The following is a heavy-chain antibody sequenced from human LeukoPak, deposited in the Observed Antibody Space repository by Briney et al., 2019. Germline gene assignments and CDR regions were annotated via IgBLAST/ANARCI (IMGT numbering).Heavy chain of an antibody. V-gene: IGHV3-74*01. J-gene: IGHJ4*02. Sequence: GGSLRLSCAASGFTFSSYWMHWVRHAPGKGLVWVSRINSDGSSTSYADSVKGRFTISRDNAKNTLYLQMNSLRAEDTAVYYYARWSWFGELFTSGYFDYWGQGTLVTVSS. CDR3: ARWSWFGELFTSGYFDY. D-gene: IGHD3-10*01. CDR1: GFTFSSYW. CDR2: INSDGSST.